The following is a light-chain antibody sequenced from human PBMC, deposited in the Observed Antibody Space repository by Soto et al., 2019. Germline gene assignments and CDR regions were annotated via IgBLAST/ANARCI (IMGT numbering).Light chain of an antibody. V-gene: IGKV3-15*01. CDR2: GAS. CDR1: QSVSSN. J-gene: IGKJ1*01. Sequence: EIVMTQSPATLSVSPGERATLSCRASQSVSSNLAWYQQKPGQAPRLLIYGASTRATGIPARFSGSGSGTEFTLTISSLQSEDFAVYYCQQYNNYLTFGQGTKVDIK. CDR3: QQYNNYLT.